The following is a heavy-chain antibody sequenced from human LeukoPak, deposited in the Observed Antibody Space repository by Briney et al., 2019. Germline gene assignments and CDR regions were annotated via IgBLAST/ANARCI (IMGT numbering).Heavy chain of an antibody. Sequence: ASVKVSCKASGYTFTSHDINWVRQATGQGLEWMGWMNPNSGNTGYAQKFQGRVTMTRNTSISTAYMELSSLRSEDTAVYYCARGGGSGKNYYYYYHMDVWGKGTTVTVSS. CDR2: MNPNSGNT. CDR3: ARGGGSGKNYYYYYHMDV. D-gene: IGHD1-14*01. CDR1: GYTFTSHD. J-gene: IGHJ6*03. V-gene: IGHV1-8*01.